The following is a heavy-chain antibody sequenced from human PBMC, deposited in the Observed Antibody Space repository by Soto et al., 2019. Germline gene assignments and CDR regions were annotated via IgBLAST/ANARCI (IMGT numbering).Heavy chain of an antibody. Sequence: PGGSLRLSCAASGSTFSDYAMSWVRQAPGKGLEWVSGISGSGGNTYYADSVKGRFTISRDNSKNTLYLQMNSLRAEDTVVYYCAKEETYCSSASCYFGGHGTLVTVSS. CDR1: GSTFSDYA. J-gene: IGHJ4*01. CDR2: ISGSGGNT. D-gene: IGHD2-2*01. CDR3: AKEETYCSSASCYF. V-gene: IGHV3-23*01.